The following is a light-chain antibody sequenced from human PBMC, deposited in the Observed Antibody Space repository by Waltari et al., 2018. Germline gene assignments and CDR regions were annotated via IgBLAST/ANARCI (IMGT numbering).Light chain of an antibody. V-gene: IGLV8-61*01. CDR1: SGSVSTTYY. CDR3: ALYMGRGIWV. CDR2: NTN. J-gene: IGLJ2*01. Sequence: QTVVTQEPAFSVSPGGTVTLTCGLNSGSVSTTYYPSWYQQTPGQAPRTLIYNTNMRSSGVPDRFSGSILGDKAALTITGAQADDECDYYCALYMGRGIWVFGGGTKLTVL.